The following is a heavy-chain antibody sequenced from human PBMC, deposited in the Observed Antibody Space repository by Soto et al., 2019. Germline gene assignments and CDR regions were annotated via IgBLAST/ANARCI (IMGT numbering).Heavy chain of an antibody. CDR1: GGSISSSSYY. D-gene: IGHD4-17*01. V-gene: IGHV4-39*01. J-gene: IGHJ4*02. Sequence: SETLSLTCTVSGGSISSSSYYWGWIRQPPGMGLAWFGSIYYSGRTYNNPSLKSRVTISVDTCKNQCSVKLSSVTAADTAVYYCASAHDYGDFTRGLDYWRQGTLVTVSS. CDR3: ASAHDYGDFTRGLDY. CDR2: IYYSGRT.